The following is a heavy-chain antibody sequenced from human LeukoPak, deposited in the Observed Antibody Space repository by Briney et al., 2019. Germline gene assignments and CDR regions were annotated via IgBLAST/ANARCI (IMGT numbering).Heavy chain of an antibody. CDR2: INLNTGGA. D-gene: IGHD1-26*01. CDR3: ARDLTSTPNWEFDY. Sequence: ASVKVSCKASGYTFADYFIHWVRQAPGQGLEWMGRINLNTGGAEYAPKFQGWVTMTRDTSISTAYVEVNRLISDDTAVYYCARDLTSTPNWEFDYWGQGTLVIVSS. CDR1: GYTFADYF. J-gene: IGHJ4*02. V-gene: IGHV1-2*04.